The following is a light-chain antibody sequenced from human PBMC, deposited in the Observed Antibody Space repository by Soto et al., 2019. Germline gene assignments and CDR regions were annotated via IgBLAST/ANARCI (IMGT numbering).Light chain of an antibody. J-gene: IGKJ1*01. V-gene: IGKV1-5*03. Sequence: DIQMTQSPSTLSGSAGDRVTITCRASQTISSWLAWYQQKPGKAPKLLIYKASTLKSGVPSRFSGSGSGTEFTLTISSLQPDYFATYYCQHYNSYSEAFGQGTKVELK. CDR3: QHYNSYSEA. CDR2: KAS. CDR1: QTISSW.